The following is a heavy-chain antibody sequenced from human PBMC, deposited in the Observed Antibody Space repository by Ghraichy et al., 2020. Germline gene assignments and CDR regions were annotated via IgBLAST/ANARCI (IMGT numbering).Heavy chain of an antibody. CDR3: ARDLDDFWSGYYQGWFDP. CDR1: GFTFSSYA. D-gene: IGHD3-3*01. CDR2: ISGSGGST. V-gene: IGHV3-23*01. Sequence: GESLNISCAASGFTFSSYAMSWVRQAPGKGLEWVSAISGSGGSTYYADSVKGRFTISRDNSKNTLYLQMNSLRAEDTAVYYCARDLDDFWSGYYQGWFDPWGQGTLVTVSS. J-gene: IGHJ5*02.